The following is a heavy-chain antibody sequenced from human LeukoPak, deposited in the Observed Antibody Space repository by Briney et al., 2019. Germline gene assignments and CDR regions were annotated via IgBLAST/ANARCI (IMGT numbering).Heavy chain of an antibody. CDR1: GFSFSSYA. Sequence: PGGSLRLSCAASGFSFSSYAMHWVRQAPGKGLEWVAIISYDGISKYYADSVKGRFTISRDNAKNSLYLQMNSLRAEDTAVYYCARAAQQWLVATYYFDYWGQGTLVTVSS. J-gene: IGHJ4*02. V-gene: IGHV3-30-3*01. D-gene: IGHD6-19*01. CDR2: ISYDGISK. CDR3: ARAAQQWLVATYYFDY.